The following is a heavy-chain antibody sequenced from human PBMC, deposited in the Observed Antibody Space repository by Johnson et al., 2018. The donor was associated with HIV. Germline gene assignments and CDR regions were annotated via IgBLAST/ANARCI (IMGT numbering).Heavy chain of an antibody. J-gene: IGHJ3*02. CDR1: GFTVSSNY. D-gene: IGHD3-22*01. CDR2: INSDGSST. Sequence: VQLVESGGGLVQPGGSLRLSCAASGFTVSSNYMSWVRQAPGKGLEWVSRINSDGSSTSYADSVKGRFTISRDNAKNTLYLQMNSLRAEDTAVYYCARDRPIAPFDIWGQGTMVTVSS. CDR3: ARDRPIAPFDI. V-gene: IGHV3-74*01.